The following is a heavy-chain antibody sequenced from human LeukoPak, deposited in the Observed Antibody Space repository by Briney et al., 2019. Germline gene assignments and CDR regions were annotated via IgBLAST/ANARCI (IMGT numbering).Heavy chain of an antibody. CDR3: AKGRGGSSGYCFDY. D-gene: IGHD3-22*01. J-gene: IGHJ4*02. V-gene: IGHV3-74*01. CDR2: INIDERIT. Sequence: GGSLRLSCAASGFSFSTQRMHWVRQAPGKGLVWVSYINIDERITGYADSVKGRFTISRDNSKNTLYLQMNSLRAEDTAVYYCAKGRGGSSGYCFDYWGQGTLVTVSS. CDR1: GFSFSTQR.